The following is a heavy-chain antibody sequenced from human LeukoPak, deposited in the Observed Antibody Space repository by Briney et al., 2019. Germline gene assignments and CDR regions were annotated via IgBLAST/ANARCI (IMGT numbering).Heavy chain of an antibody. J-gene: IGHJ4*02. CDR1: GFTFSSYA. Sequence: GGSLRLSCAASGFTFSSYAMSWVRQAPGKGLEWVSAISGSGGSTCYADSVKGRVTISRDNSKNSLYLQMNSLRAEDTAVYYCTRSQGSWPDYFDYWGQGTLVTVSS. D-gene: IGHD6-13*01. CDR3: TRSQGSWPDYFDY. V-gene: IGHV3-23*01. CDR2: ISGSGGST.